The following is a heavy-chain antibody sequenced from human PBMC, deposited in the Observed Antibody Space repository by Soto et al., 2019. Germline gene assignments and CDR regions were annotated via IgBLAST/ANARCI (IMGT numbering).Heavy chain of an antibody. CDR1: GGSISSYY. CDR3: ARGIGYCSSTSCYAAFDI. J-gene: IGHJ3*02. D-gene: IGHD2-2*01. CDR2: IYTSGST. V-gene: IGHV4-4*07. Sequence: SETLSLTCTVSGGSISSYYWSWIRQPAGKGLEWIGRIYTSGSTNYNPSLKSRVTMSVDTSKNQFSLKLSSVTAADTAVYYCARGIGYCSSTSCYAAFDIWGQGTMVTVSS.